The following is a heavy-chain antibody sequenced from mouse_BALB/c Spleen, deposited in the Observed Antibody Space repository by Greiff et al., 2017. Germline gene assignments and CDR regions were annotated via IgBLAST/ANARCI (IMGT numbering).Heavy chain of an antibody. V-gene: IGHV5-17*02. Sequence: EVKLEESGGGLVQPGGSRKLSCAASGFTFSSFGMHWVRQAPEKGLEWVAYISSGSSTIYYADTVKGRFTISRDNPKNTLFLQMTSLRSEDTAMYYCARGETGLDYWGQGTTLTVSS. J-gene: IGHJ2*01. CDR3: ARGETGLDY. D-gene: IGHD4-1*01. CDR1: GFTFSSFG. CDR2: ISSGSSTI.